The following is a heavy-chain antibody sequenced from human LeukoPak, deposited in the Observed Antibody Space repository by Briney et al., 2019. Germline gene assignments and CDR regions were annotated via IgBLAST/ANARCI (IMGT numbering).Heavy chain of an antibody. CDR3: ARRTTYFGWRPSESPSCFDY. Sequence: SETLSLTCAVYGGSFSGYYWSWIRQPPGKGLEWIGEINHSGSTNYNPSLKSRVTISVDTSKNQFSLKLSPVTAADTAVYYCARRTTYFGWRPSESPSCFDYWGQGTLVTVSS. D-gene: IGHD3-9*01. J-gene: IGHJ4*02. CDR2: INHSGST. V-gene: IGHV4-34*01. CDR1: GGSFSGYY.